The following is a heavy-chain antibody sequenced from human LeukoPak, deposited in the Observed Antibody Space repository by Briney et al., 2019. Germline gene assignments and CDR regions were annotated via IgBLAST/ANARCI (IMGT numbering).Heavy chain of an antibody. J-gene: IGHJ4*02. CDR1: GGSFSGYY. Sequence: SETLPLTCAVYGGSFSGYYWSWIRQSPGKGLEWIGEINHSGSTNYNPSLKSRVTISVDTSKNQFSLKLSSVTAADTAVYYCASLDYGDYLFDYWGQGTLVTVSS. V-gene: IGHV4-34*01. D-gene: IGHD4-17*01. CDR3: ASLDYGDYLFDY. CDR2: INHSGST.